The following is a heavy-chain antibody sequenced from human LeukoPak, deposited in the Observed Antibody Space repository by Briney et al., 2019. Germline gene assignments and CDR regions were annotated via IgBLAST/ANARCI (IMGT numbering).Heavy chain of an antibody. D-gene: IGHD3-9*01. V-gene: IGHV1-69*06. Sequence: SVKVSCKASGGTFSSYAISWVRQAPGQGLEWMGGIIPIFGTANYAQKFQGRVTITADKSTSTAYMELSSLRSEDTAVYYCASAPPTYYDILTGAEYYIDYWGQGTLVTVSS. J-gene: IGHJ4*02. CDR1: GGTFSSYA. CDR3: ASAPPTYYDILTGAEYYIDY. CDR2: IIPIFGTA.